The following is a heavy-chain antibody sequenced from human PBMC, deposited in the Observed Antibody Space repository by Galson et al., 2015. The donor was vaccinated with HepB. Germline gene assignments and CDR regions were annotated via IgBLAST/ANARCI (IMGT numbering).Heavy chain of an antibody. J-gene: IGHJ4*02. Sequence: SLRLSCAASGFTLSSYAMSWVRQAPGKGLEWVSAISGSGGSTYYADSVKGRFTISRDNSKNTLYLQMNSLRAEDTAVYYCAKGKACTNGVCYTGPPDYWVQGTLVTVPS. CDR1: GFTLSSYA. D-gene: IGHD2-8*01. CDR3: AKGKACTNGVCYTGPPDY. CDR2: ISGSGGST. V-gene: IGHV3-23*01.